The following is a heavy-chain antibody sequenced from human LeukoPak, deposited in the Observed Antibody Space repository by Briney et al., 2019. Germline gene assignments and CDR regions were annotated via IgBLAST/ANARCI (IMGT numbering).Heavy chain of an antibody. CDR2: IWYDGSNK. CDR1: GFTFTSHA. V-gene: IGHV3-33*07. CDR3: ARESRITMVRGVIPNLVY. D-gene: IGHD3-10*01. Sequence: PGGSLRLSCAASGFTFTSHAMYWVRQAPGKGLEWVADIWYDGSNKYYADSVKGRFTISRDNSKNTLYLQMNSLRAEDTAVYYCARESRITMVRGVIPNLVYWGQGTLVTVSS. J-gene: IGHJ4*02.